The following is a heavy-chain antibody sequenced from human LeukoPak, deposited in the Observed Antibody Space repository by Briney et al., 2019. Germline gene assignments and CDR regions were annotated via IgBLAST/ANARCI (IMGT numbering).Heavy chain of an antibody. J-gene: IGHJ6*02. V-gene: IGHV3-30*14. Sequence: GGSLRVSCAASGFTFSSYVMHWVRQAPGKGLEWVAVISYEGSNKQYADSVKGRFTISRDNSKNTLYLQMNSLRAEDTAVYYCARAYLYYYGMDVWGQGTTVTVSS. CDR1: GFTFSSYV. CDR2: ISYEGSNK. CDR3: ARAYLYYYGMDV.